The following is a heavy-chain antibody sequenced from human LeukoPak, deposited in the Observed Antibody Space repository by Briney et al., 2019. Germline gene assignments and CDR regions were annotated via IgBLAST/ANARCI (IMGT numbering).Heavy chain of an antibody. CDR3: AREPIVGANLGDY. Sequence: SVKVSCKASGGTFRSYAISWVRQAPGQGLEWMGGIIPIFGTANYAQKFQGRVTITADESTSTAYMELSSLRSEDTAVYYCAREPIVGANLGDYWGQGTLVTVSS. CDR1: GGTFRSYA. CDR2: IIPIFGTA. D-gene: IGHD1-26*01. J-gene: IGHJ4*02. V-gene: IGHV1-69*13.